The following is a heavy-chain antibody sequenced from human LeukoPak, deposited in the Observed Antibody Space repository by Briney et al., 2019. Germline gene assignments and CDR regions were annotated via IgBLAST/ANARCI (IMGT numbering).Heavy chain of an antibody. CDR3: APTHGPYYYMDV. V-gene: IGHV1-2*02. CDR1: GYTFTGYY. J-gene: IGHJ6*03. Sequence: ASVKVSCKASGYTFTGYYMHWVRQAPGQGLEWMGWINPNSGGTNYAQKFQGRVTMTRDTSISTAYMELSRLRSDDTAVYYCAPTHGPYYYMDVWGKGTTVTVSS. D-gene: IGHD2-15*01. CDR2: INPNSGGT.